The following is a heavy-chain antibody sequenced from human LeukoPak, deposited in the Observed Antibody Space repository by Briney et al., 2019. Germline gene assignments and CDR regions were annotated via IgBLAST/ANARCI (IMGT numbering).Heavy chain of an antibody. V-gene: IGHV3-21*01. CDR1: GFTFSSYS. CDR2: ISSSSSYI. J-gene: IGHJ4*02. Sequence: GGSLRLSCAASGFTFSSYSMNWVRQAPGKGLEWVSSISSSSSYIYYADSVKGRFTISRDNAKNTLYLQMNSLRAEDTAVYYCAKSSNYYDSSGYLGYWGQGTLVTASS. D-gene: IGHD3-22*01. CDR3: AKSSNYYDSSGYLGY.